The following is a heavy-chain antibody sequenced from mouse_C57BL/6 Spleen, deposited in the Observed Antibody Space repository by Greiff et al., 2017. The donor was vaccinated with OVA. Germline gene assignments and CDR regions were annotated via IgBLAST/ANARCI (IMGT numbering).Heavy chain of an antibody. D-gene: IGHD2-1*01. V-gene: IGHV1-82*01. Sequence: VQLQQSGPELVKPGASVKISCKASGYAFSSSWMNWVKQRPGKGLEWIGRIYPGDGDTNYNGKFKGKATLTADKSSSTAYMQLSSLTSEDSAVYFCARYHDYDAMDYWGQGTSVTVSS. CDR3: ARYHDYDAMDY. CDR2: IYPGDGDT. CDR1: GYAFSSSW. J-gene: IGHJ4*01.